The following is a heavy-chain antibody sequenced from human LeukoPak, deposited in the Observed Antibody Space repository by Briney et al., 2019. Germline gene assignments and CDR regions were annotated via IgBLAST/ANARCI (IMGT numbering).Heavy chain of an antibody. V-gene: IGHV4-4*02. Sequence: SETLSLTCTVSGGSISSNNWYNWVRQPPGKGLEWIGEAFHSGLINYNPSLKSRVTLSIDKSSNQLSLNVNFVTAADTGVYFCARGAGYFFDYWGQGILVTVSS. CDR2: AFHSGLI. CDR1: GGSISSNNW. J-gene: IGHJ4*02. CDR3: ARGAGYFFDY. D-gene: IGHD6-19*01.